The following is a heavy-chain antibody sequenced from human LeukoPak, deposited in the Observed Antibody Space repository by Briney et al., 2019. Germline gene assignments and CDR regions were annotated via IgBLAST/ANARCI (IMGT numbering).Heavy chain of an antibody. V-gene: IGHV3-21*01. CDR3: ARDSTAAEYFQH. J-gene: IGHJ1*01. Sequence: GGSLRLSCAASGFTFSSYSMTWVRQAPGKGLEWVSSISSSSSYIYYADSVKGRFTISRDNAKNSLYLQMNSLRAEDTAVYYCARDSTAAEYFQHWGQGTLVTVSS. D-gene: IGHD2-2*01. CDR2: ISSSSSYI. CDR1: GFTFSSYS.